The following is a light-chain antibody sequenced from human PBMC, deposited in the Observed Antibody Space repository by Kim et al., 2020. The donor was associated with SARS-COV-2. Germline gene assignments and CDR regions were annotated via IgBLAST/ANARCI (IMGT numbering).Light chain of an antibody. CDR1: QGIRNH. V-gene: IGKV1-9*01. CDR3: QHSNSYPIT. CDR2: GAS. J-gene: IGKJ4*01. Sequence: SASVGDRVTITCRASQGIRNHLAWYQQKPGKAPKLLIYGASTLQRGVSSRFSGSGSATEFTLTVSSLQPEDVATYYCQHSNSYPITFGGGTKLEI.